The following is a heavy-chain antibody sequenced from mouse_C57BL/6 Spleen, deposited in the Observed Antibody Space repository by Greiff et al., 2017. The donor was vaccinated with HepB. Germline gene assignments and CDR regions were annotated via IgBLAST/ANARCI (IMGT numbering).Heavy chain of an antibody. CDR2: ISSGSSTI. Sequence: DVQLVESGGGLVKPGGPLKLSCAATGFTFSDHGMHRVRQAPEKGLEWVAYISSGSSTIYYADTVKGRFTISRYNAKNTLFLQRTSMRTEDTTKYYSARTKYIDYWGQGTTLTVTS. V-gene: IGHV5-17*01. D-gene: IGHD1-3*01. CDR3: ARTKYIDY. CDR1: GFTFSDHG. J-gene: IGHJ2*01.